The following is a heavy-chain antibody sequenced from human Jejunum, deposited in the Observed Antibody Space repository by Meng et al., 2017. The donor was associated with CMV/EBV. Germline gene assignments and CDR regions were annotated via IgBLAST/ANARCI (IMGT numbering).Heavy chain of an antibody. V-gene: IGHV4/OR15-8*02. CDR3: GDPPAGY. Sequence: TLSRPCCVSGGSLIGTNWWNWVRQPPGGGLEWIGEIFHSGATNYNPSLKSRVTISIDNSKNQFSLKLTSMTAADTAVYFCGDPPAGYWGQGILVTVSS. CDR2: IFHSGAT. J-gene: IGHJ4*02. CDR1: GGSLIGTNW.